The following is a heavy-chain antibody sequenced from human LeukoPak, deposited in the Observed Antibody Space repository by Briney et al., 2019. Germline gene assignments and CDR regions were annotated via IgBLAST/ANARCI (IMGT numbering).Heavy chain of an antibody. Sequence: GASVKVSCKASGYTFASYYMHWVRQAPGQGLEWMGIINPSGGSTSYAQKFQGTVTMTRDTSTSTVYMELSSLRSEDTAVYYCARAVGANYYDSSGYFDYWGQGTLVTVSS. CDR2: INPSGGST. CDR1: GYTFASYY. V-gene: IGHV1-46*01. CDR3: ARAVGANYYDSSGYFDY. D-gene: IGHD3-22*01. J-gene: IGHJ4*02.